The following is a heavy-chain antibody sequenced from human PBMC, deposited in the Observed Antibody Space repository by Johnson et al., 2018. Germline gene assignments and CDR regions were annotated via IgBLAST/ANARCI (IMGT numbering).Heavy chain of an antibody. J-gene: IGHJ6*03. CDR2: VSSDGTNE. CDR1: AFTFSNYG. Sequence: QVQLPESGGGVVQPGRSLRLSCTASAFTFSNYGMHWVRQAPGKGLEWVAVVSSDGTNEFYADSVKGRFTISRDNSKHTMYLQMNTLRAEDTAVYYCAKDLGNFSYYYMDVWGKGTTVTVSS. V-gene: IGHV3-30*18. CDR3: AKDLGNFSYYYMDV.